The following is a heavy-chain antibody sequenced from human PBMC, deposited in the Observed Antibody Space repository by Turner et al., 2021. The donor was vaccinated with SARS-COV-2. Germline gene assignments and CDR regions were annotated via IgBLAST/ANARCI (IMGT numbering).Heavy chain of an antibody. CDR1: GVSISTDC. CDR3: ARFKLGIGYNWFDP. J-gene: IGHJ5*02. Sequence: QVQLQGSGPGLVNPSETLSLTCTVSGVSISTDCWSWVRQSPEKGLEWIAYICYSGSTHYNPSLKSRVTISLDTSKKQFSVKLSSVTAADTAVYYCARFKLGIGYNWFDPWGQGTLVTVSS. V-gene: IGHV4-59*01. CDR2: ICYSGST. D-gene: IGHD6-19*01.